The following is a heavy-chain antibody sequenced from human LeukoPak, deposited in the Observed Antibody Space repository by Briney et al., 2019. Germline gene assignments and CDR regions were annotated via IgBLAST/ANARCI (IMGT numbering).Heavy chain of an antibody. J-gene: IGHJ4*02. CDR2: IYYSGRA. CDR1: GGSFSSGNFY. Sequence: PSQTLSLTCTVSGGSFSSGNFYWYWIRQYPGRGLEWIGYIYYSGRAYYNPSLKSRVTISVDTSKNQFSLTLSTVTAADTAMYYCARAGGSGNSTYYFGYWGQGTQVTVSS. CDR3: ARAGGSGNSTYYFGY. V-gene: IGHV4-31*03. D-gene: IGHD3-10*01.